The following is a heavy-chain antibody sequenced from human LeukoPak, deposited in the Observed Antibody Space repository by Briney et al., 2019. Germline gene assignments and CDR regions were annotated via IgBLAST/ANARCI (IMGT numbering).Heavy chain of an antibody. V-gene: IGHV3-21*01. Sequence: GGSLRLSCAASGFTFSSYSKNWVRQAPGKGLEWVSSISSSSSYIYYADSVKGRFTISRDNAKNSLYLQMNSLRAEDTAVYYCARSTYNGSYSFDYWGQGTLVTVSS. CDR3: ARSTYNGSYSFDY. J-gene: IGHJ4*02. CDR2: ISSSSSYI. CDR1: GFTFSSYS. D-gene: IGHD1-26*01.